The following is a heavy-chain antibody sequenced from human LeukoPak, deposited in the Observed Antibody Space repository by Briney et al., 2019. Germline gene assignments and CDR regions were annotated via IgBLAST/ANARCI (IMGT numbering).Heavy chain of an antibody. J-gene: IGHJ4*02. D-gene: IGHD3-3*01. CDR3: AKKQTDTIFGVVTYFDD. CDR2: ISGSGGST. Sequence: GGSLRLSCAASGFTFSSYGMSWVRQAPGKGLEWVSAISGSGGSTYYVDSVKGRFTISRDNSKNTLHLQMNSLRAEDTAEYYCAKKQTDTIFGVVTYFDDWGQGTLVTVSS. CDR1: GFTFSSYG. V-gene: IGHV3-23*01.